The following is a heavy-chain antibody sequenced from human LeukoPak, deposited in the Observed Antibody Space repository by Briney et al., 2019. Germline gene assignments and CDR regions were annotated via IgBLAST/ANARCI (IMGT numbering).Heavy chain of an antibody. CDR3: ARGGIAAAGTT. D-gene: IGHD6-13*01. Sequence: SETLSLTCTVSGGSISSGDYYWSWIRQSPGKGLEWIGYINYSGSTYYNPSLNSRVTISVDTSKNQFSLKLSSVTAADTAVYYCARGGIAAAGTTWGQGTLVTVSS. V-gene: IGHV4-30-4*08. CDR1: GGSISSGDYY. J-gene: IGHJ5*02. CDR2: INYSGST.